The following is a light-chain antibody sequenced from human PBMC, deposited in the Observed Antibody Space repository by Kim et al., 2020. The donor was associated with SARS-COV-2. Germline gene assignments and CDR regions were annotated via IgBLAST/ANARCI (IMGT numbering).Light chain of an antibody. CDR1: QSVSSN. J-gene: IGKJ4*01. Sequence: EIVMTQSPATLSVSPGERVALSCRASQSVSSNLAWYQQKAGQVPRLLIYAASTRATDTPARFSGSGSGTEFALTISSLQSEDFAVYYCQQYNDWPLTFGGGTKVDIK. CDR2: AAS. CDR3: QQYNDWPLT. V-gene: IGKV3-15*01.